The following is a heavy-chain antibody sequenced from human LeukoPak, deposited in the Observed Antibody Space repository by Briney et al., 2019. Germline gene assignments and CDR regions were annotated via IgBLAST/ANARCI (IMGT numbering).Heavy chain of an antibody. D-gene: IGHD3-22*01. V-gene: IGHV3-48*01. J-gene: IGHJ4*02. Sequence: GGSLRLSCAASGFSFSDYSINWFRQAPGKGLEWVSYITGTSSTIYYADSVKGRFTISRDNSKNTLYLQMNSLRAEDTAVYYCAKDRGYYDSSGLDYWGQGTLVTVSS. CDR1: GFSFSDYS. CDR2: ITGTSSTI. CDR3: AKDRGYYDSSGLDY.